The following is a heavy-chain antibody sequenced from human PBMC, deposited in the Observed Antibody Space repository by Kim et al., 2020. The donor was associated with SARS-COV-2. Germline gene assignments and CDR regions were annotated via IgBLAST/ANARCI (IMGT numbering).Heavy chain of an antibody. D-gene: IGHD3-22*01. Sequence: ASVKVSCKASVYTFTSYAMNWVRQAPGQGLEWMGWINTNTGNPTYAQGFTGRFVFSLDTSVSTAYLQISSLKAEDTAVYYCARTSYYYDSSGYSFDPWGQGTLVTVSS. CDR3: ARTSYYYDSSGYSFDP. V-gene: IGHV7-4-1*02. CDR1: VYTFTSYA. J-gene: IGHJ5*02. CDR2: INTNTGNP.